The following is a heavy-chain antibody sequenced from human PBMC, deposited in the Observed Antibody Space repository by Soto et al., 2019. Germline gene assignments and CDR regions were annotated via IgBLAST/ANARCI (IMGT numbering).Heavy chain of an antibody. J-gene: IGHJ4*02. Sequence: EVQLVESGGGLVQPGGSLRLSCAASGFTFSSYEMKWVRQAPGKGLEWVSYISSSGSTIYYADSVKGRFTISRDNAKNSLYLQMNSLRAEDTAVYYCARGDSSGWSMIDYWGQGTLVTVSS. CDR1: GFTFSSYE. CDR3: ARGDSSGWSMIDY. V-gene: IGHV3-48*03. D-gene: IGHD6-19*01. CDR2: ISSSGSTI.